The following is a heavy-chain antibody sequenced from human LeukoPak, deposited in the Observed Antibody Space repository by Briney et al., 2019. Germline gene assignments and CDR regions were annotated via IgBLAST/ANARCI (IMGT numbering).Heavy chain of an antibody. D-gene: IGHD3-22*01. J-gene: IGHJ5*02. CDR3: ARTPDYYDSSSGYFSSYSNWFDP. Sequence: ASVKVSCKASGSTFINHYMHWVRQAPGQGLEWMGVIKPSGGSTTYAQKFQGRVTMTWHTSTTTVSMELSSLRSEDTAVYYCARTPDYYDSSSGYFSSYSNWFDPWGQGTLVTVSS. CDR2: IKPSGGST. V-gene: IGHV1-46*01. CDR1: GSTFINHY.